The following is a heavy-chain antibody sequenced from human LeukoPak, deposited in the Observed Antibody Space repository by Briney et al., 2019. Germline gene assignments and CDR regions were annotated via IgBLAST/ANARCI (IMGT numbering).Heavy chain of an antibody. D-gene: IGHD2-2*01. V-gene: IGHV1-69*04. CDR3: ARGRYCSSTSCYMDV. CDR2: IIPILGIA. Sequence: SVKVSCKASGGTFISYAISWVRQAPGQGLEWMGRIIPILGIANYAQKFQGRVTITADKSTSTAYMELSSLRAEDTAVYYCARGRYCSSTSCYMDVWGKGTTVTVSS. J-gene: IGHJ6*03. CDR1: GGTFISYA.